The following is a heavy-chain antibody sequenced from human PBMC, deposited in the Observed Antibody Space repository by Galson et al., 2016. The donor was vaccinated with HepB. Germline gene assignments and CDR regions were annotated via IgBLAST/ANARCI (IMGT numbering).Heavy chain of an antibody. D-gene: IGHD1-26*01. Sequence: SPRLSCAPSGFTFKNYGMTWVRQAPGKGLEVVSSISRGGDSTDYADSVRGRFTISRDNSKNTLSLQMNSLTADDTAIYYCVQGSTAPAVWGKGTTVTVSS. CDR2: ISRGGDST. J-gene: IGHJ6*04. CDR1: GFTFKNYG. V-gene: IGHV3-23*01. CDR3: VQGSTAPAV.